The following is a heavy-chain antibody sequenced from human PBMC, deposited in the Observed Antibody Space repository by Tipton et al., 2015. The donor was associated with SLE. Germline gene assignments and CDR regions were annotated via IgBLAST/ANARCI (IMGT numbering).Heavy chain of an antibody. CDR2: ISSAGST. CDR3: ARRVLISGFDP. D-gene: IGHD5-12*01. CDR1: GGSITSNSHY. J-gene: IGHJ5*02. V-gene: IGHV4-39*07. Sequence: TLSLTCSVSGGSITSNSHYWVWIRPPPGKGLEWIGRISSAGSTYYNPSLKSRITISVDTSKNQFSLNLTSVTAADTAVYYCARRVLISGFDPWGQGMLVTVSS.